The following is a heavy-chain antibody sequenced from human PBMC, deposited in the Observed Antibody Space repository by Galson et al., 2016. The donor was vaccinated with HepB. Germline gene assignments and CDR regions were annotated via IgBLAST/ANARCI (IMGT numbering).Heavy chain of an antibody. CDR3: ARQPTSTSVNYYQLDY. V-gene: IGHV1-3*01. Sequence: SCKASGYTFRTYAIHWVRQAPGQGLEWMGWVNAVNGDTNYLAKFQGRVTMTTDTSANTAYMDLSSLGSEDTAIYYCARQPTSTSVNYYQLDYWGQGTLVSVSS. CDR1: GYTFRTYA. D-gene: IGHD3-10*01. CDR2: VNAVNGDT. J-gene: IGHJ4*02.